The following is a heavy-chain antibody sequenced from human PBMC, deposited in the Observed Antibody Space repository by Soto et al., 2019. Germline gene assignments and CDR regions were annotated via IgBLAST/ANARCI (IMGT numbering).Heavy chain of an antibody. CDR1: GFSLSTSGGG. Sequence: QITVKESGPTLVKATQRLTLTCTFSGFSLSTSGGGVGWIRQPPGKALEWLAVIYWDDDKSYSPSLQSRLTITKDTSKNQVALTMTHMDPVDTATYFCAHTKVTHWLGPNFDFWGQGTLVTVSS. CDR2: IYWDDDK. J-gene: IGHJ4*02. CDR3: AHTKVTHWLGPNFDF. D-gene: IGHD6-19*01. V-gene: IGHV2-5*02.